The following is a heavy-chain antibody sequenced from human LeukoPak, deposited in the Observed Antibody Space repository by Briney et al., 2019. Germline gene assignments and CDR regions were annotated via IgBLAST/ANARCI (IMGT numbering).Heavy chain of an antibody. V-gene: IGHV1-69*05. CDR1: GGTFSSYA. CDR3: ARRAGVGYCSSPSCYTGFDY. Sequence: GASVKVSCKASGGTFSSYAISWVRQAPGHGLEWMGGIIPIFGTANYAQKFQGRVTITTDESTITAYMELSSPRSEDTAVYYCARRAGVGYCSSPSCYTGFDYWGQGTLVTVSS. D-gene: IGHD2-2*02. CDR2: IIPIFGTA. J-gene: IGHJ4*02.